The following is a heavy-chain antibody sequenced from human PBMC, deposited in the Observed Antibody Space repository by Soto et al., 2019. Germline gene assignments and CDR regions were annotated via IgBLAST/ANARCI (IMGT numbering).Heavy chain of an antibody. CDR1: GGSISSSSYY. Sequence: QLQLQESGPGLVKPSETLSLTCTVSGGSISSSSYYWGWIRQPPGKGLEWIGSIYYSGSTYYNPSLKSRVTISVDTSKNQFSLKLSSVTAADTAVYYCARFYYDYIWGSYRYFDYWGQGTLVTVSS. D-gene: IGHD3-16*02. V-gene: IGHV4-39*01. CDR2: IYYSGST. J-gene: IGHJ4*02. CDR3: ARFYYDYIWGSYRYFDY.